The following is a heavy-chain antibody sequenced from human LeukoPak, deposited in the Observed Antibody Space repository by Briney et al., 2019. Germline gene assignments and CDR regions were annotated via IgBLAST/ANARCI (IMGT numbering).Heavy chain of an antibody. J-gene: IGHJ3*02. CDR3: AREIVVVIYAFDI. D-gene: IGHD3-22*01. V-gene: IGHV1-2*02. CDR1: GYTFTGYY. CDR2: INPNNGGT. Sequence: ASVKVSCKASGYTFTGYYIHWVRQAPGQGLEWMGWINPNNGGTNYAQKFQGRVTMTRDTSISTAYMELSRLRSDDTAVYYCAREIVVVIYAFDIWGQGTMVTVSS.